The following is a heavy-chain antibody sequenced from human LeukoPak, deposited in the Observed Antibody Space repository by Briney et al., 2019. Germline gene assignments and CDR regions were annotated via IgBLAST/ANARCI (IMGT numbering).Heavy chain of an antibody. D-gene: IGHD2-2*01. Sequence: PGGSLRLSCAASGFTFSSYAMSWVRQAPGKGLEWVSAISSSGGSTYYADSVKGRFTISRDNARDSLHLQMNSLRAEDTAVYYCARGFDCSSTSCSCMDVWGQGTTVTVSS. J-gene: IGHJ6*02. CDR3: ARGFDCSSTSCSCMDV. CDR2: ISSSGGST. V-gene: IGHV3-23*01. CDR1: GFTFSSYA.